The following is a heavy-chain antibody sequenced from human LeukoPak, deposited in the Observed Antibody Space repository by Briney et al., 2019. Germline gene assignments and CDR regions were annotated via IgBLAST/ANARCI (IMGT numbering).Heavy chain of an antibody. Sequence: ASVKVSCKASGYTFTAYSMHWVRQAPGQGLEYMGWINPNSGDTNYAQKFQGRVTMTRDTSMSTAHMEVSGLRFDDTAVYYCARDGEVRQGHCSTTSCPVDYWGQGTLITVSS. D-gene: IGHD2-2*01. V-gene: IGHV1-2*02. CDR3: ARDGEVRQGHCSTTSCPVDY. CDR1: GYTFTAYS. CDR2: INPNSGDT. J-gene: IGHJ4*02.